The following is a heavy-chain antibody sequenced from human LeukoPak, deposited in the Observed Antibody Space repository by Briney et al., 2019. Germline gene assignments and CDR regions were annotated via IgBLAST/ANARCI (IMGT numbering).Heavy chain of an antibody. J-gene: IGHJ4*02. V-gene: IGHV3-30*04. D-gene: IGHD3-10*01. Sequence: GGPLRLSCAASGFTFSSYAMPGFRQAPGKGLEWVAAISHDGSNKDYADSVKGRFTISRANSKNTPYLQMNSRGAEDPARYSCGRTAYYKASTFDYRGEGTLVTVSS. CDR2: ISHDGSNK. CDR1: GFTFSSYA. CDR3: GRTAYYKASTFDY.